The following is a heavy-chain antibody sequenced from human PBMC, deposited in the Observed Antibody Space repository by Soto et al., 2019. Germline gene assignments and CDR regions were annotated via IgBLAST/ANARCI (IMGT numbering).Heavy chain of an antibody. J-gene: IGHJ4*02. CDR3: ARDSATVTTSTFDY. V-gene: IGHV4-31*03. Sequence: QVQLQESGPGLVTPSQTLSLTCTVSGGSISSGNYYWSWIRQHPGKGLEWIGYIYYSGSPYYNPSLKGRVTISVDTSKNQFSLKLSSVTAADTAVYYCARDSATVTTSTFDYWGQGTLVTVSS. CDR1: GGSISSGNYY. D-gene: IGHD4-17*01. CDR2: IYYSGSP.